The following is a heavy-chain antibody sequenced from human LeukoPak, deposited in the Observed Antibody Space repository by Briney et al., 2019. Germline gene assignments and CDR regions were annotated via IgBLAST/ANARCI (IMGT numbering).Heavy chain of an antibody. CDR1: GFTFSNHW. D-gene: IGHD6-19*01. J-gene: IGHJ4*02. CDR3: AKDRGLIAVAGGAFDY. V-gene: IGHV3-7*01. CDR2: IKQDGNEK. Sequence: PGGSLRLSCAASGFTFSNHWMSWVRQSPGKGLEWVASIKQDGNEKYYVDSVKGRFTISRDNAKNSLYLQMNSLRAEDTAVYYCAKDRGLIAVAGGAFDYWGQGTLVTVSS.